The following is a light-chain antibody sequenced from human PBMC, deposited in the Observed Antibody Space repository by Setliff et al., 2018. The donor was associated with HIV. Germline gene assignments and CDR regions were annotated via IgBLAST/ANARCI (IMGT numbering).Light chain of an antibody. CDR2: DVN. J-gene: IGLJ1*01. Sequence: QSALTQPASVSGSPGQSITISCIGTSSDVGGYDFVCWYQQHPGKAPKLMIYDVNERPSGVSNRFSGSKSGNTASLTISGLQAEDEADYYCSSFTSSTTYVFGTGTKVTVL. V-gene: IGLV2-14*03. CDR1: SSDVGGYDF. CDR3: SSFTSSTTYV.